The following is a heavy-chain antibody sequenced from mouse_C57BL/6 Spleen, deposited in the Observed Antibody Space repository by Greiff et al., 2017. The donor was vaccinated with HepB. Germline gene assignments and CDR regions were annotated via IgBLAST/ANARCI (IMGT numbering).Heavy chain of an antibody. CDR2: ISSGGSYT. Sequence: EVHLVESGGDLVKPGGSLKLSCAASGFTFSSYGMSWVRQTPDKRLEWVATISSGGSYTYYPDSVKGRFTISRDNAKNTLYLQMSSLKSEDTAMYYCARHGYSPAWFAYWGQGTLVTVSA. CDR1: GFTFSSYG. J-gene: IGHJ3*01. V-gene: IGHV5-6*01. CDR3: ARHGYSPAWFAY. D-gene: IGHD2-12*01.